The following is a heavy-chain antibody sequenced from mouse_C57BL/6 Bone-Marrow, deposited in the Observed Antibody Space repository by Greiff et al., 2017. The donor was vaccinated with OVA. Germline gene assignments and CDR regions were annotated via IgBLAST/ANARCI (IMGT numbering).Heavy chain of an antibody. J-gene: IGHJ3*01. CDR1: GYAFSSSW. Sequence: QVQLQQSGPELVKPGASVKISCKASGYAFSSSWMNWVKQRPGKGLEWIGRIYPGDGDTNYNGKFKGKATLTADKSSSTAYMQLSSLTSEDSAVYCCASGPNWGFAYWGQGTLVTVSA. CDR3: ASGPNWGFAY. D-gene: IGHD4-1*01. V-gene: IGHV1-82*01. CDR2: IYPGDGDT.